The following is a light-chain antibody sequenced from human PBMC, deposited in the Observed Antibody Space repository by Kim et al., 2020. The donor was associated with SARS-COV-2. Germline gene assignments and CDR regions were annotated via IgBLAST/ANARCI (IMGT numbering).Light chain of an antibody. CDR3: SAWDDSLNGVI. J-gene: IGLJ2*01. Sequence: SVTISCSGSTANHGKYAVNLYQQAPGTAPQLLIYCNDHPPYRVPYRFSSSKSGTSASLAISGLQSEDEADYYCSAWDDSLNGVIFGGGTQLTVL. V-gene: IGLV1-44*01. CDR1: TANHGKYA. CDR2: CND.